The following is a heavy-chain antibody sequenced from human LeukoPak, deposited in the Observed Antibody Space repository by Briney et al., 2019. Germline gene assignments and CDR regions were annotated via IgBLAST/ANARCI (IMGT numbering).Heavy chain of an antibody. V-gene: IGHV3-74*01. CDR3: ARGVGTIFGYFDY. CDR1: GFTFSSYW. D-gene: IGHD3-3*01. Sequence: GGSLRLSCAASGFTFSSYWMHWVRQAPGKGLVWVSRINSDGSSTSYADSVKGRFTISRDNAKNTLYLQMNSLRAEDTAVYYCARGVGTIFGYFDYWGQGTLVTVSS. J-gene: IGHJ4*02. CDR2: INSDGSST.